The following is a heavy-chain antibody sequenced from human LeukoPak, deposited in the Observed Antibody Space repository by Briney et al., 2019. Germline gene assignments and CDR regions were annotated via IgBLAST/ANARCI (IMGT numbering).Heavy chain of an antibody. V-gene: IGHV3-7*03. CDR2: IKQDGSEK. CDR3: ARLSDSSGTPRSDY. CDR1: GFTFSSYW. D-gene: IGHD3-22*01. Sequence: GGSLRLSCAASGFTFSSYWMSWVRQAPGKGLEWVANIKQDGSEKYYVDSVKGRFTISRDNAKNSLHLQMNSLRAEDTAVYYCARLSDSSGTPRSDYRGQGTLVTVSS. J-gene: IGHJ4*02.